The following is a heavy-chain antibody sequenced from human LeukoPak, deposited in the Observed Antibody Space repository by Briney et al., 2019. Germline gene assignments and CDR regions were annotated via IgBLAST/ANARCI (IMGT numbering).Heavy chain of an antibody. J-gene: IGHJ4*02. V-gene: IGHV3-23*01. D-gene: IGHD1-7*01. Sequence: GGSLRLSCTASGFTFGHYAMTWVRQAPGKGLELVSSTGGAGDDTYYADSVKGRFTISRDNSKSTLFLQMNSLRDEDTAVYYCAKDAIPRNSMWDYFDYLGQGTLVTVSS. CDR3: AKDAIPRNSMWDYFDY. CDR2: TGGAGDDT. CDR1: GFTFGHYA.